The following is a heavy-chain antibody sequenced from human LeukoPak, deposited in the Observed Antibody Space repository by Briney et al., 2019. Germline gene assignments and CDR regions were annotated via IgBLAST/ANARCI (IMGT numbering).Heavy chain of an antibody. Sequence: SVKVSCKASGDTFSKYAISWVRQAPGQGLEWMGGIIPIFGTTNYAQKFQGRVTITTDESTSTTYMELRSLRSEDTAVYYCARDHSTDYGDYENWFDPWGQGTLVTVST. J-gene: IGHJ5*02. V-gene: IGHV1-69*05. CDR1: GDTFSKYA. D-gene: IGHD4-17*01. CDR2: IIPIFGTT. CDR3: ARDHSTDYGDYENWFDP.